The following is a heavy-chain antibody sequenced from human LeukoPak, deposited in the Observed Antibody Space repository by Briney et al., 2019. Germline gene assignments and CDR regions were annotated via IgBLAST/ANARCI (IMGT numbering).Heavy chain of an antibody. J-gene: IGHJ4*02. CDR2: ISYDGSNK. D-gene: IGHD6-13*01. Sequence: PGRSLRLSCAASGFTFSSYAMHWVRQAPGKGLEWVAVISYDGSNKYYADSVKGRFTISRDNSKNTLYLQMNSLRAEDTALYYCAREGIAAAGTFDYWGQGTLVTVSS. CDR3: AREGIAAAGTFDY. V-gene: IGHV3-30-3*01. CDR1: GFTFSSYA.